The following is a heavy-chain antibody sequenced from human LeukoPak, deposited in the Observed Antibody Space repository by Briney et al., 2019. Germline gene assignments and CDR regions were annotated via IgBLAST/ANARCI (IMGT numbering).Heavy chain of an antibody. V-gene: IGHV1-18*01. CDR2: ISAYNGNT. D-gene: IGHD3-22*01. CDR1: GYTFTSYG. CDR3: ARVHLGYYYDSSGYYYVDGAFDI. Sequence: ASVKVSCKASGYTFTSYGISWVRQAPGQGLEWMGWISAYNGNTNYAQKLQGRVTMTTDTSTSTAYMELRSLRSDDTAVYYCARVHLGYYYDSSGYYYVDGAFDIWGQGTMVTVSS. J-gene: IGHJ3*02.